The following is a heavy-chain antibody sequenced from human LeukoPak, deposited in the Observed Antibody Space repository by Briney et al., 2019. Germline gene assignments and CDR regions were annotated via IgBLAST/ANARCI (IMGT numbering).Heavy chain of an antibody. CDR2: IKFDGTEK. D-gene: IGHD1-26*01. V-gene: IGHV3-7*01. J-gene: IGHJ4*02. CDR3: ARGGGYSERFDY. CDR1: GFTFSDSW. Sequence: PGGSLRLSCAASGFTFSDSWMTWVRQAPGKGLEWVATIKFDGTEKQYVASVRGRFTISRANAENSMFLRMESPSPEDTAVYYCARGGGYSERFDYWGQGTLVTVSS.